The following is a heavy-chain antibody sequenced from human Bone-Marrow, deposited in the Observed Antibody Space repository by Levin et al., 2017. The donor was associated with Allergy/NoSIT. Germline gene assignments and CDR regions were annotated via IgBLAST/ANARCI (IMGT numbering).Heavy chain of an antibody. D-gene: IGHD6-13*01. J-gene: IGHJ4*02. Sequence: LSLTCAASGFTFRSYGMHWVRQAPGKGLEWVAVISYDGSKEYYADSVKGRFTISRDNSKNTLYLQMNSLRPEDTAVYYCARDTTQGIAHNGWGQGTLVTVSS. CDR1: GFTFRSYG. V-gene: IGHV3-30-3*01. CDR2: ISYDGSKE. CDR3: ARDTTQGIAHNG.